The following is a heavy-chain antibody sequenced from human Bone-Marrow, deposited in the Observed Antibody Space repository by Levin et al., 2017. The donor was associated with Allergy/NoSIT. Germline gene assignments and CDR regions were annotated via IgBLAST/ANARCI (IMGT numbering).Heavy chain of an antibody. Sequence: PGGSLRLSCAASGFTFSSYWMSWVRQAPGKGLEWVANIKQDGSEKYYVDSVKGRFTISRDNAKNSLYLQMNSLRAEDTAVYYCARDVSFLAYGGNSPGMDVWGQGTTVTVSS. D-gene: IGHD4-23*01. CDR3: ARDVSFLAYGGNSPGMDV. V-gene: IGHV3-7*01. CDR1: GFTFSSYW. CDR2: IKQDGSEK. J-gene: IGHJ6*02.